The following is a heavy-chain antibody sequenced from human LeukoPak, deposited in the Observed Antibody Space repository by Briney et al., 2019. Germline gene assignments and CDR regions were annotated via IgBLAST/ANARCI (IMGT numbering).Heavy chain of an antibody. Sequence: GASVKVSCKASGYTFTGYYMHWVRQAPGQGLEWMGWINPNSGGTNYAQKFQGRVTMTRDTSISTAYMELSRLRSDDTAVYYCTRVPRYCSSTSCNRMDVWGKGTTVTVSS. J-gene: IGHJ6*04. D-gene: IGHD2-2*02. CDR3: TRVPRYCSSTSCNRMDV. V-gene: IGHV1-2*02. CDR2: INPNSGGT. CDR1: GYTFTGYY.